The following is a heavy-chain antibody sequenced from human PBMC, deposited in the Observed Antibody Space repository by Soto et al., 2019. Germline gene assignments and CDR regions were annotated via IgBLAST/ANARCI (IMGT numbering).Heavy chain of an antibody. D-gene: IGHD6-13*01. J-gene: IGHJ4*02. CDR2: IYYSGST. CDR1: GGSISSSSYY. CDR3: ARQTLGYSSSWYFDY. V-gene: IGHV4-39*01. Sequence: SETLSLTCTVSGGSISSSSYYWGWIRQPPGKGLEWIGSIYYSGSTYYNPSLKSRVTISVDTSKNQFSLKLSSVTAADTAVYYCARQTLGYSSSWYFDYWGQGTLVTVSS.